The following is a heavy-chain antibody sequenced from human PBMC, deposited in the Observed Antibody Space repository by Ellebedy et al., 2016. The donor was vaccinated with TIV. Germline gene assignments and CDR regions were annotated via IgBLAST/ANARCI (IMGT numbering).Heavy chain of an antibody. CDR2: IGSSS. V-gene: IGHV3-21*01. CDR1: AFTFSIYS. D-gene: IGHD3-22*01. CDR3: TRERDYYDPRDY. J-gene: IGHJ4*02. Sequence: GGSLRLXXAASAFTFSIYSMSWVRQAPGKGLEWVSSIGSSSNYADSVKGRFTISRDNAKNSLFLQMNILRAEDSAVYYCTRERDYYDPRDYWGQGTLVTVSS.